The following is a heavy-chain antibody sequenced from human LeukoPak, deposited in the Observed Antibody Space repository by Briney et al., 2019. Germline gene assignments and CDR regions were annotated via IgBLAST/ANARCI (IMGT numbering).Heavy chain of an antibody. Sequence: GGSLRLSCAASGFTVSSNYMSWVRQAPGKGLEWVSVIYSGGSTYYADSVKGRFTISRDNSKNTLYLQVNSLRAEDTAVYYCARVRVVVIRGSFDPWGQGTLVTVSS. CDR2: IYSGGST. CDR3: ARVRVVVIRGSFDP. J-gene: IGHJ5*02. CDR1: GFTVSSNY. D-gene: IGHD3-22*01. V-gene: IGHV3-66*01.